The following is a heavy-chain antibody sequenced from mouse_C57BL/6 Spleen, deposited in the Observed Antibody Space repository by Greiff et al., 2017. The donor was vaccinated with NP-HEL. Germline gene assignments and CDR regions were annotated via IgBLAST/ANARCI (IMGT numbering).Heavy chain of an antibody. CDR1: GFTFSDYY. CDR2: INYDGSST. V-gene: IGHV5-16*01. D-gene: IGHD1-1*01. CDR3: ARGDGGGFAY. J-gene: IGHJ3*01. Sequence: EVKLVESEGGLVQPGSSMKLSCTASGFTFSDYYMAWVRQVPEKGLEWVANINYDGSSTYYLDSLKSRFIISRDNAKNILYLQMSSLKSEDTATYYCARGDGGGFAYWGQGTLVTVSA.